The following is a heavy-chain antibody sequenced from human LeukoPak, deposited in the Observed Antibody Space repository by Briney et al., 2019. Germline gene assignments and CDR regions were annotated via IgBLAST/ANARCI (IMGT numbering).Heavy chain of an antibody. CDR2: IYYSGST. J-gene: IGHJ5*02. V-gene: IGHV4-61*08. Sequence: SETLSLTCTVSGDSINSGGYYWSWIRQPPGKGLEWIGYIYYSGSTNYNPSLKSRVTISVDTSKNQFSLKLSSVTAADTAVYYCARRHYHNWFDPWGQGTLVTVSS. D-gene: IGHD3-10*01. CDR3: ARRHYHNWFDP. CDR1: GDSINSGGYY.